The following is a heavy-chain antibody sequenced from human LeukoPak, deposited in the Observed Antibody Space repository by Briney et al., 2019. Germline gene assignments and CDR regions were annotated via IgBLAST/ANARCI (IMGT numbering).Heavy chain of an antibody. V-gene: IGHV3-23*01. J-gene: IGHJ4*02. Sequence: PGGSLRLSCAASESSFGNYAMSWVRQAPGKGLQWVSSITSSGGATYYIDSVRGRFTISRDNSKNTLYLQMNSLRADDTAVYYCAKKMGTGKYYFDYWGQGTLVTVSS. CDR3: AKKMGTGKYYFDY. CDR1: ESSFGNYA. D-gene: IGHD3-10*01. CDR2: ITSSGGAT.